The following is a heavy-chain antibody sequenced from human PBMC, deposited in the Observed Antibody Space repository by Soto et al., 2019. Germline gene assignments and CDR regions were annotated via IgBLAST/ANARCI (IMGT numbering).Heavy chain of an antibody. Sequence: GASVKVSCKASGYTFTSYGISRVLQAPGQVLQWMGWISAYNGNTNYAQKLQGRVTMTTDTSTSTAYMELRSLRSDDTAVYYCARDPTTTLPYCSSTSCYAGDGYYGMDVWGQGTTVTSP. J-gene: IGHJ6*02. CDR3: ARDPTTTLPYCSSTSCYAGDGYYGMDV. CDR2: ISAYNGNT. CDR1: GYTFTSYG. D-gene: IGHD2-2*01. V-gene: IGHV1-18*01.